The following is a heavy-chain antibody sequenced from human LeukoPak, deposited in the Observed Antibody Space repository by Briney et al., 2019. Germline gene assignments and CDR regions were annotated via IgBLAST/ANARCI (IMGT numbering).Heavy chain of an antibody. J-gene: IGHJ4*02. CDR3: ASVEIPATGAFDY. D-gene: IGHD1-14*01. CDR1: GASVTNYH. CDR2: LMTSGYT. V-gene: IGHV4-4*07. Sequence: PSETLSLTCTVSGASVTNYHWSWVRQPAGKGLEWIGRLMTSGYTDYNPSLKSRVTISVDKSMNQFPLRLTSVAPADTAVYYCASVEIPATGAFDYWGQGTLVTVSS.